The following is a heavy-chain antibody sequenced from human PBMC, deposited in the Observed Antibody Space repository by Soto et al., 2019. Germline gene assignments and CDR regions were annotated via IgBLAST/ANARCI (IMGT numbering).Heavy chain of an antibody. CDR1: GGTFSSYA. CDR3: ARLVGATSGWYFDL. CDR2: IIPIFGTA. Sequence: QVQLVQSGAEVKKPGSSVKVSCKASGGTFSSYAISWVRQAPGQGLEWMGGIIPIFGTANYAQNFQGRVTITADKSTSTAYWELSSLRSEDTAVYYCARLVGATSGWYFDLLGRGTLVTVPS. D-gene: IGHD1-26*01. V-gene: IGHV1-69*06. J-gene: IGHJ2*01.